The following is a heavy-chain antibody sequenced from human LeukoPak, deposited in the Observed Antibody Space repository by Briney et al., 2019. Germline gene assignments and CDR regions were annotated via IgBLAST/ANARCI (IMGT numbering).Heavy chain of an antibody. J-gene: IGHJ5*02. CDR1: GYTFTSYG. V-gene: IGHV1-18*01. CDR2: ISAYKGNT. D-gene: IGHD2-15*01. CDR3: AVGYCSGGSCYSIFDWFDP. Sequence: ASVKVSCKASGYTFTSYGISGVRQAPGQGLEGMGWISAYKGNTNYAQKLQGRVTMTTDTSTSTAYMELRSLRSDDTAVYYCAVGYCSGGSCYSIFDWFDPWGQGTLVTVSS.